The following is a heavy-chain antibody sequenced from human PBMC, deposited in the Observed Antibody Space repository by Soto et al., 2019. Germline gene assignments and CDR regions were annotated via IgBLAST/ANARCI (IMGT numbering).Heavy chain of an antibody. D-gene: IGHD3-22*01. CDR3: VRVLDSSWYADL. CDR1: GGSVSNASFY. CDR2: IFYTGVT. J-gene: IGHJ2*01. V-gene: IGHV4-61*03. Sequence: QVQLQESGPGLVKPSETLSLTCSVSGGSVSNASFYWTWIRQAPGTGLEYIGYIFYTGVTNYNPSLSSRVTISLDTFKNHCSLTLNSMTAADTAVYYCVRVLDSSWYADLWGRGTLVTVSS.